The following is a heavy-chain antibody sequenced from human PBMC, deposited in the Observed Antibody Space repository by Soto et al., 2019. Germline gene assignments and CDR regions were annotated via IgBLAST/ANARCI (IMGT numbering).Heavy chain of an antibody. CDR2: IIPIFGTA. V-gene: IGHV1-69*12. CDR3: ARVPNRFLEWPGGDY. D-gene: IGHD3-3*01. Sequence: QVQLVQSGAEVKKPGSSVKVSCKASGGTFSSYAISWVRQAPGQGLEWMGGIIPIFGTANYTQKFQGRVTITADESTSTAYMELSSLRSGDTAVYYCARVPNRFLEWPGGDYWGQGTLVTVSS. J-gene: IGHJ4*02. CDR1: GGTFSSYA.